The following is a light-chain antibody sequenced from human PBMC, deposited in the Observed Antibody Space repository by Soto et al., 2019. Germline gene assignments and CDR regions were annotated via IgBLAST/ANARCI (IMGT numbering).Light chain of an antibody. J-gene: IGKJ1*01. CDR1: QRVDIS. Sequence: IVMTRSLATLSVFPGERAILSSMACQRVDISLAGYQQKPGQDPRMLMFGASTRANDRPGTFSGRGAGTEFTLTTTSLRPEDFCVYYCQQQRYWHPTFGQGTKVDIK. CDR2: GAS. CDR3: QQQRYWHPT. V-gene: IGKV3-15*01.